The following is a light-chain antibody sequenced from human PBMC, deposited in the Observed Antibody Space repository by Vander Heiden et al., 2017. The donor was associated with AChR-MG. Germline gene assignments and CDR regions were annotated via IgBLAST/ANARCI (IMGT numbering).Light chain of an antibody. J-gene: IGLJ3*02. V-gene: IGLV1-47*01. CDR3: AAWDDSLSGWA. CDR1: RSRVGSYY. CDR2: WND. Sequence: QSLLPPPPTAPGPPAPAVAFSCSGSRSRVGSYYVYLYLQFPGTAPKHLIYWNDQRPAGVADRISGSKSGTSASLAISGLRSGDEADYYCAAWDDSLSGWAFGGGTKLTVL.